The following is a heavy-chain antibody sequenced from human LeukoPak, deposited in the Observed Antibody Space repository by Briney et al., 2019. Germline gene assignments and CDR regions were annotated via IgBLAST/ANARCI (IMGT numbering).Heavy chain of an antibody. Sequence: PSETLSLTCTVSGYSFRSDYYWGWIRQPPGKGLEWIGSIYHSGNTYYNPSLKSRVTISVDTPKNQFSLKLSSATAADTAVYYCARMGRYRFGVVTKPRGLFDYWGQGTLVTVSS. J-gene: IGHJ4*02. CDR2: IYHSGNT. D-gene: IGHD3-3*01. CDR1: GYSFRSDYY. V-gene: IGHV4-38-2*02. CDR3: ARMGRYRFGVVTKPRGLFDY.